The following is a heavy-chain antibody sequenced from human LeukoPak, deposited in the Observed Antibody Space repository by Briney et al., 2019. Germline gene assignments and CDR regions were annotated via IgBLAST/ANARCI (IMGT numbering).Heavy chain of an antibody. J-gene: IGHJ6*03. D-gene: IGHD3-3*01. CDR1: GFTFSSYG. V-gene: IGHV3-30*02. Sequence: GGSLRLSCAASGFTFSSYGMHWVRQAPGKGLEWVAFIRYDGSNKYYADSVKGRFTISRDNSKNTLYLQMNSLRAEDTAVYYCAKDRHDFWSGFRPRGLYMDVWGKGTTVTVSS. CDR3: AKDRHDFWSGFRPRGLYMDV. CDR2: IRYDGSNK.